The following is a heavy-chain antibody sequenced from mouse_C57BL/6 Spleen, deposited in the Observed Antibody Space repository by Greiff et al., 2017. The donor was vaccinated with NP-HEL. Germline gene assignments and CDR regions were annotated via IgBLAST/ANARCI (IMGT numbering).Heavy chain of an antibody. CDR3: ASRTGLSPYAMDY. D-gene: IGHD3-3*01. CDR1: GYTFTRYW. V-gene: IGHV1-55*01. CDR2: IYPGSGST. Sequence: QVQLQQPGAELVKPGASVKMSCKASGYTFTRYWITWVKPRPGQGLEWIGDIYPGSGSTYYNEKFKSKATLTVDTSSSTAYMQLSSLTSEDSAVYYCASRTGLSPYAMDYWGQGTSVTVSS. J-gene: IGHJ4*01.